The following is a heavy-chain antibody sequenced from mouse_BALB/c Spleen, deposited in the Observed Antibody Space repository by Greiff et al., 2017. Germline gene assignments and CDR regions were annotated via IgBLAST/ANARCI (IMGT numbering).Heavy chain of an antibody. CDR2: IWWDDDK. Sequence: HVTLKESGPGILQPSQTLSLTCSFSGFSLSTSGMGVGWIRQPSGKGLEWLAHIWWDDDKRYNPALKSRLTISKDTSSNQVFLKIASVDTADTATYYCARFSPQLLPTFDYWGQGTTLTVSS. CDR1: GFSLSTSGMG. D-gene: IGHD1-1*01. V-gene: IGHV8-8*01. J-gene: IGHJ2*01. CDR3: ARFSPQLLPTFDY.